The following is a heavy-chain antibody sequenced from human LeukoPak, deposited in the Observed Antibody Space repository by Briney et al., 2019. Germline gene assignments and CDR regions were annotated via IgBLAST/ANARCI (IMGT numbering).Heavy chain of an antibody. J-gene: IGHJ4*02. D-gene: IGHD2-8*01. CDR3: ARLPYCINGICYTHYYCDY. Sequence: ASVKVSCKASGYTFTNYYMHWVRQAPGHGLEWMGMINPSGGSTTYAQKFQGRVTMTRDTSTSTVYMELSSLRSEDTAVYYCARLPYCINGICYTHYYCDYWGQGTLVTVSS. V-gene: IGHV1-46*01. CDR2: INPSGGST. CDR1: GYTFTNYY.